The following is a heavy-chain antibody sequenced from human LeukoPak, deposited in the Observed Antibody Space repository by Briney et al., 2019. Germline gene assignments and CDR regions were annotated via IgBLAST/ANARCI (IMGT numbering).Heavy chain of an antibody. CDR3: ARRYLGYCSGDNCPLNYYGMDV. CDR1: GGSISSSSYY. D-gene: IGHD2-15*01. J-gene: IGHJ6*02. CDR2: IYYSGST. V-gene: IGHV4-39*01. Sequence: SETLSLTCTVSGGSISSSSYYWGWIRQPPGKGLEWIGSIYYSGSTYYNPSLKSRVTISVDTSKNQFSLKLNSVTAADTAVYYCARRYLGYCSGDNCPLNYYGMDVRGQGTTVTVSS.